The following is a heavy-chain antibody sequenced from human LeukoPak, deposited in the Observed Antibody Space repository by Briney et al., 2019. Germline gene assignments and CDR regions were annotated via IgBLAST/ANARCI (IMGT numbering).Heavy chain of an antibody. CDR3: ARDGVAELMSALDY. CDR1: GFTFSSYW. D-gene: IGHD1-26*01. V-gene: IGHV3-7*01. CDR2: IKTDGSQI. Sequence: GGSLRLSRVASGFTFSSYWMTWVRQAPGKGLEWVANIKTDGSQIYYVDSVKGRFTISRDNAKNSLYLQMNSLRAEDTAVYYCARDGVAELMSALDYWGQGILVTVSS. J-gene: IGHJ4*02.